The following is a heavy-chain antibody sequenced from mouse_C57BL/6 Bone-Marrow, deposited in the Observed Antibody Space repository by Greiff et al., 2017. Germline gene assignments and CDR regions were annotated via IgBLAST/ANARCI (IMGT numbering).Heavy chain of an antibody. J-gene: IGHJ4*01. CDR3: ARGYDYDYAIDY. CDR1: GYSFTDYN. CDR2: INPNTGTT. Sequence: EVQLQQSGPELVKPGASVKISCKASGYSFTDYNMNWVKQSNGKRLEWIGGINPNTGTTSYNQKFKGKATLTVDKTSSTAYMQLNSLTSEDSAVYDCARGYDYDYAIDYWGQGTSVTVSS. D-gene: IGHD2-4*01. V-gene: IGHV1-39*01.